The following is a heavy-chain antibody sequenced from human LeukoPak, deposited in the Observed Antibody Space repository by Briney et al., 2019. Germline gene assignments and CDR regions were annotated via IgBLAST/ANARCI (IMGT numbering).Heavy chain of an antibody. J-gene: IGHJ4*02. V-gene: IGHV4-34*01. Sequence: SETLSLTCAVYGGSFSGYYWSWIRQPPGKGLEWIGEINHSGSTNYDPSLKSRVTISVDTSKNQFSLKLSSVTAADTAVYYCARRLEEDGYNLGYFDYWGQGTLVTVSS. CDR3: ARRLEEDGYNLGYFDY. CDR1: GGSFSGYY. D-gene: IGHD5-12*01. CDR2: INHSGST.